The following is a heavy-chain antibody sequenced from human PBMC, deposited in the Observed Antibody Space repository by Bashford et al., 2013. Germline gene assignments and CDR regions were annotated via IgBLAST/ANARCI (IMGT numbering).Heavy chain of an antibody. CDR1: GGSFSGYY. CDR3: ARGREGRLGESFFDY. CDR2: INHSGST. D-gene: IGHD3-16*01. Sequence: SSETLSLTCAVYGGSFSGYYWSWIRQPPGKGLEWIGEINHSGSTNYNPSLKSRVTMSVDTSKNRFSLKLNSLTAADTAVYYCARGREGRLGESFFDYWGQGT. V-gene: IGHV4-34*01. J-gene: IGHJ4*02.